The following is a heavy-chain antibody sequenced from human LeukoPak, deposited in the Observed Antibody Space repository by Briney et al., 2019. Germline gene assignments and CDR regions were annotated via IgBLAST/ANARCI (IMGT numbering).Heavy chain of an antibody. CDR2: IIPIFGTA. D-gene: IGHD3-22*01. CDR3: ARVGGDPYYYDSSGYYHPGGFDY. J-gene: IGHJ4*02. Sequence: GASVKVSCKASGGTFSSYAISWVRQAPGQGLEWMGGIIPIFGTANYAQKFQGRVTITADESTSTAYMELSSLRSEDTAVYYCARVGGDPYYYDSSGYYHPGGFDYWGQGTLVTVSS. V-gene: IGHV1-69*13. CDR1: GGTFSSYA.